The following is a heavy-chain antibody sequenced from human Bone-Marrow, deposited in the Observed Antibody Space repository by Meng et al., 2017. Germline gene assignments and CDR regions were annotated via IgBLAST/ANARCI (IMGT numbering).Heavy chain of an antibody. J-gene: IGHJ4*02. CDR1: GFTFSNYW. CDR2: IDNEGSYT. V-gene: IGHV3-74*01. Sequence: GGSLRLSCAASGFTFSNYWMHWVRQVPGKGLVWVSRIDNEGSYTNYADSVKGRFTISRDNAKNTLYLHMNSLRAEDTAVYYCARAGFYGGNSGYFDYWGQGTLVTVSS. D-gene: IGHD4-23*01. CDR3: ARAGFYGGNSGYFDY.